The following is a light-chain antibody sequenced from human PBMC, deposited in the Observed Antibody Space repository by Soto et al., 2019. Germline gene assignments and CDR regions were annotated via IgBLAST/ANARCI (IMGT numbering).Light chain of an antibody. V-gene: IGKV1-33*01. CDR3: QQYDNLPLT. CDR2: DAS. Sequence: DIQMTQSPSSLSASVGDRVTITCQASQDISNYLNWYQQKPAKAPKLLIYDASNLETGVTSRFSGSESGTDFTLTISSLQHEDIAKYYCQQYDNLPLTFGGGTKVEIK. CDR1: QDISNY. J-gene: IGKJ4*01.